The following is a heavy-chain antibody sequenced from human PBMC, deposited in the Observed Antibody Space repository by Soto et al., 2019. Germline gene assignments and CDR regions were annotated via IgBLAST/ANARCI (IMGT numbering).Heavy chain of an antibody. CDR2: INPSGGST. V-gene: IGHV1-46*01. CDR3: ARDGQNLRDGY. D-gene: IGHD2-21*01. CDR1: GYTFASYY. J-gene: IGHJ4*02. Sequence: GASVKVSCKASGYTFASYYRQWVRQAPGQGLEWMGIINPSGGSTSYAQKFQGRVTMTRDTSTSTVYMELSSLRSEDTAVYYCARDGQNLRDGYWGQGTLVTVSS.